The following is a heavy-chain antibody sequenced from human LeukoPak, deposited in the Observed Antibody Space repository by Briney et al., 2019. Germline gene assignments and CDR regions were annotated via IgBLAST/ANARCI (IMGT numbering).Heavy chain of an antibody. J-gene: IGHJ4*02. V-gene: IGHV4-34*01. Sequence: SETLSLTCAVYGGSFSGYYWSWIRQPPGKGLEWIGEINHSGSTNYNPSLKSRVTISVDTSKNQFSLKLSSVTAADTAVYYCASPQYYYDSSGYHFDYWGQGTLVTVSS. CDR3: ASPQYYYDSSGYHFDY. CDR2: INHSGST. D-gene: IGHD3-22*01. CDR1: GGSFSGYY.